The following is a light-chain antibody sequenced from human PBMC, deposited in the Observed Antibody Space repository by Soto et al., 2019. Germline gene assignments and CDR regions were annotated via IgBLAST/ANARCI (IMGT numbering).Light chain of an antibody. Sequence: EIVLTQSPATLSLSPGERATLSCRASQSVSSYLAWYQQKPGQAPSLLIYDASTRAAGIPARFSGSGSGTDFTPTISSLQPEDFAVYYCQQRSNWPLTFGGGTKVEI. CDR2: DAS. CDR1: QSVSSY. V-gene: IGKV3-11*01. J-gene: IGKJ4*01. CDR3: QQRSNWPLT.